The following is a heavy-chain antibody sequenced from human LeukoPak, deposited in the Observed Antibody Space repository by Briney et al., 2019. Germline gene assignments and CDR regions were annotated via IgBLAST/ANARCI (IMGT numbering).Heavy chain of an antibody. J-gene: IGHJ4*02. D-gene: IGHD5-18*01. CDR2: ISAYNGTT. CDR1: GYTFTSYG. Sequence: ASEKVSCKASGYTFTSYGNSWVRQAPGQGLEWMGLISAYNGTTNYAQKLQGRVTMTTDTSTSTVYMALRSLSSDDTDVYSCARGLRSYGFRVSAYWGQGTLVTVSS. CDR3: ARGLRSYGFRVSAY. V-gene: IGHV1-18*01.